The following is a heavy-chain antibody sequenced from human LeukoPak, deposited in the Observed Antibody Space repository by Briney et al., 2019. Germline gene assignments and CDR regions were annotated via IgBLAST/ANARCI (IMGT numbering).Heavy chain of an antibody. J-gene: IGHJ3*02. D-gene: IGHD2-21*02. CDR1: GFTFSSYG. CDR3: ARSGHCGGDCYSGAFDI. V-gene: IGHV3-33*01. Sequence: QPGGSLRLSCAASGFTFSSYGMHWVRQAPGKGLEWVAVLWYDGSNKYYAESVKGRFTISRDNSKNTLYLQMNSLRAEDTAVYSCARSGHCGGDCYSGAFDIWGQGTMVTVSS. CDR2: LWYDGSNK.